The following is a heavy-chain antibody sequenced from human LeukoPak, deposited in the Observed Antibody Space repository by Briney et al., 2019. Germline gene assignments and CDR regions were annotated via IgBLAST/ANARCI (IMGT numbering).Heavy chain of an antibody. CDR1: GGSVSSPIFY. CDR2: IYYTGDT. V-gene: IGHV4-31*03. Sequence: PSETLSLTCTVSGGSVSSPIFYWNWIRQHPGKGLEWIGYIYYTGDTFYNPSLKSRVTMSLDTSDNQFSLKMSSVTAADTAMYYCGKVRGNSNSWDQGTLVTVSS. J-gene: IGHJ4*02. CDR3: GKVRGNSNS. D-gene: IGHD4-23*01.